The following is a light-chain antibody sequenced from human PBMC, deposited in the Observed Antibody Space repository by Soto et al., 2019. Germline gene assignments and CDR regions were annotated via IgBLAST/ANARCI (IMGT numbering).Light chain of an antibody. CDR2: RIS. J-gene: IGKJ1*01. CDR3: QQYDNAPQT. CDR1: QSVGRNY. V-gene: IGKV3-20*01. Sequence: EIVLTQSPGTLSLSPGERATLSCRASQSVGRNYLAWYQQKPGQAPRLLIHRISTRATGIPDRFSGSGSATDFTLTIRRLEPEDFAVYYCQQYDNAPQTFGQGTRVEIK.